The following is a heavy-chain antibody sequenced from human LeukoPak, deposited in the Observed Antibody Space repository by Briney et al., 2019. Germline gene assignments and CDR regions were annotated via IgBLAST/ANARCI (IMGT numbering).Heavy chain of an antibody. J-gene: IGHJ4*02. V-gene: IGHV3-23*01. D-gene: IGHD6-19*01. CDR2: ISESGSGT. CDR3: AKDVQWLSVSSIDY. CDR1: GLTFSRYA. Sequence: GGSLRLSCAVSGLTFSRYAMSWVRQAPGKGLEWVSAISESGSGTYYADSVKGRFTISRDNSKNTLYLQMNSLRAEDTAVYYCAKDVQWLSVSSIDYWGQGTLVTVSS.